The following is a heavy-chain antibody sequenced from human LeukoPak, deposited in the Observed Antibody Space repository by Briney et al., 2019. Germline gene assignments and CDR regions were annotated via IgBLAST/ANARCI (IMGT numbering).Heavy chain of an antibody. Sequence: SETLSLTCAVYGGSFSVYYWSWIRQPPGKGLEWIGEINHSGSTNYNPSLKSRVTISVDTSKNQFSLKLSSVTAADTAVYYCARHRAAGLNYFDYWGQGTLVTVSS. CDR2: INHSGST. V-gene: IGHV4-34*01. CDR1: GGSFSVYY. J-gene: IGHJ4*02. D-gene: IGHD6-13*01. CDR3: ARHRAAGLNYFDY.